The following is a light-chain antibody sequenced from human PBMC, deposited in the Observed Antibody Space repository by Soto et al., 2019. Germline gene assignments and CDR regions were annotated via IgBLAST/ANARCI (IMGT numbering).Light chain of an antibody. CDR2: SNN. Sequence: QLVLTQPPSASGTPGQRVTISCSGSSSNIGSNTVNWYQQLPGTAPTLLIYSNNQRPSGVPDRFSGSKSGTSASLAISGLQSEDEADYYCAAWDDSLNGRVFGGGTKLTVL. J-gene: IGLJ2*01. CDR1: SSNIGSNT. CDR3: AAWDDSLNGRV. V-gene: IGLV1-44*01.